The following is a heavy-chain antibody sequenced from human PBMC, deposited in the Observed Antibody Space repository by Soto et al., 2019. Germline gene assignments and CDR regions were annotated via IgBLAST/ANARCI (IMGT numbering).Heavy chain of an antibody. Sequence: ASVKVSCKVSGYTLTELSMHWVRQAPGKGLEWMGGFDPEDGETIYAQKFQGRVTMTEDTSTDTAYMELSSLRSEDTAVYYCARAPYYDFWSGSANTEPPDYYYGMDVWGQGTTVTVSS. J-gene: IGHJ6*02. CDR3: ARAPYYDFWSGSANTEPPDYYYGMDV. CDR1: GYTLTELS. CDR2: FDPEDGET. D-gene: IGHD3-3*01. V-gene: IGHV1-24*01.